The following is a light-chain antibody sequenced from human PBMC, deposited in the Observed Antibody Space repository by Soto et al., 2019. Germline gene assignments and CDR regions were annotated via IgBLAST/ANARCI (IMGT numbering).Light chain of an antibody. CDR3: QQSYSTPQIT. Sequence: DFQMTQSPSSLSASVGDRVTITCRASQDIGTFLNWYQQKPGTPPNLLIYAASNLLSGVSSRFSGSGSGTDFTLTISSLQPEDFATYYCQQSYSTPQITFGPGTKVDVK. V-gene: IGKV1-39*01. J-gene: IGKJ3*01. CDR2: AAS. CDR1: QDIGTF.